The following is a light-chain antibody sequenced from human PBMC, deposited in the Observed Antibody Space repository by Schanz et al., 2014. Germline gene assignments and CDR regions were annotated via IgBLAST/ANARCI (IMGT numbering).Light chain of an antibody. V-gene: IGKV3-20*01. J-gene: IGKJ2*01. CDR3: QQYGNSPPYT. CDR1: QGVSTY. Sequence: EIVLAQTPGTLSLSPGERATLSCRASQGVSTYLAWYQQKPGQAPRLLVYGASSRATGIPDRFSGSGSGTDFTLTISRLEPEDFAVYYCQQYGNSPPYTFGQGTKLEIK. CDR2: GAS.